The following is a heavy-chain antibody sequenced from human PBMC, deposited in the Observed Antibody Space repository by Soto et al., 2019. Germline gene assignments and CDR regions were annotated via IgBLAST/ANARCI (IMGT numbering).Heavy chain of an antibody. CDR1: GYTLTELS. CDR3: ATEYCTNGVCFNWFDP. Sequence: ASLKVSCKVSGYTLTELSMHWVRQAPGKGLEWMGGFDPEDGETIYAQKFQGRVTMTEDTSTDTAYMELSSLRSEDTAVYYCATEYCTNGVCFNWFDPWGQGTLVTVSS. CDR2: FDPEDGET. J-gene: IGHJ5*02. D-gene: IGHD2-8*01. V-gene: IGHV1-24*01.